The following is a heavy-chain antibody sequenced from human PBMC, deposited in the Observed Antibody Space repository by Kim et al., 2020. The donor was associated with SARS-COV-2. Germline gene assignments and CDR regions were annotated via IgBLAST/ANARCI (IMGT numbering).Heavy chain of an antibody. CDR1: GFTFSSYA. J-gene: IGHJ4*02. CDR2: ISYDGSNK. Sequence: GGSLRLSCAASGFTFSSYAMHWVRQAPGKGLEWVAVISYDGSNKYYADSVKGRFTISRDNSKNTLYLQMNSLRAEDTAVYYCARDGKAARPVWFGYWGQGTLVTVSS. D-gene: IGHD6-6*01. CDR3: ARDGKAARPVWFGY. V-gene: IGHV3-30*04.